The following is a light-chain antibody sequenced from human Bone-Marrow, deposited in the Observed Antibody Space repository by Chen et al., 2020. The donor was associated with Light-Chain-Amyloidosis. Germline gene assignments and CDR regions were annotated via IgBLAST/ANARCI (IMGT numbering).Light chain of an antibody. V-gene: IGKV3-11*01. CDR3: QQRTIWPPRVT. Sequence: EIVLTQSPATLSLSPGERATLSCRASQSVSSFLAWYQQKPDQTPRLLIYDASNRAAGIPARFSGSGSGTDFTLTISSLEPEDFAVYYCQQRTIWPPRVTFGQGTKLE. CDR1: QSVSSF. CDR2: DAS. J-gene: IGKJ2*01.